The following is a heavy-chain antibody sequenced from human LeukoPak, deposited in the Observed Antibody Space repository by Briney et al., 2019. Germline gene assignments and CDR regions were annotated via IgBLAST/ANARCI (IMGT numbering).Heavy chain of an antibody. V-gene: IGHV3-13*01. CDR2: IGTAGDT. J-gene: IGHJ6*02. Sequence: PGGSLRLSCAASGFTFSSYDMHWVRQATGKGLEWVSAIGTAGDTYYPGSVKGRFTISRDNAKNSLYLQMNSLRAEDTAVYYCARDRIAVAANYYYGMDVWGQGTTVTVSS. D-gene: IGHD6-19*01. CDR3: ARDRIAVAANYYYGMDV. CDR1: GFTFSSYD.